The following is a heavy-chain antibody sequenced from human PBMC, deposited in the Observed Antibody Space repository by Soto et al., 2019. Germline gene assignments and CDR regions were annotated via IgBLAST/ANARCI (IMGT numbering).Heavy chain of an antibody. Sequence: SETLSLTCTVSGGSVSSGSYYWSWIRQPPGKGLEWIGYIYYSGSTNYNPSLKSRVTISVDTSKNQFSLKLSSVTAADTAVYYCARDASPEDYWGQGTLVTVSS. CDR1: GGSVSSGSYY. J-gene: IGHJ4*02. V-gene: IGHV4-61*01. CDR3: ARDASPEDY. CDR2: IYYSGST.